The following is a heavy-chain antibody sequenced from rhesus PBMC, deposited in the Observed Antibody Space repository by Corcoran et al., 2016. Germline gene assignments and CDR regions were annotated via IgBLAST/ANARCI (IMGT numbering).Heavy chain of an antibody. CDR3: VRSTNPNDEFAY. Sequence: QVQLQESGPGLVKPSETLSLTCAVSGASISSNYWHWLRQAPGKGLEWLGRTYGSGGNTDYNPSLKSRLSSSRDTSKNQFSRKVNSVTAADTAVYYCVRSTNPNDEFAYWGQGVLVIVSS. J-gene: IGHJ4*01. CDR2: TYGSGGNT. D-gene: IGHD1-14*01. V-gene: IGHV4S2*01. CDR1: GASISSNY.